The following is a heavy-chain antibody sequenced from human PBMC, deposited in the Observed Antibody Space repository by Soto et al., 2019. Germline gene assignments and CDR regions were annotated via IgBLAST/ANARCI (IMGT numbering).Heavy chain of an antibody. CDR2: IIPIFGTA. V-gene: IGHV1-69*13. CDR1: GGTFSSYA. D-gene: IGHD6-19*01. CDR3: ARLNSRSHSSGWLSPDYYYYGMDV. Sequence: VASVKVSCKASGGTFSSYAISWVRQAPGQGLEWMGGIIPIFGTANYAQKFQGRVTITADESTSTAYMELSSLRSEDTAVYYCARLNSRSHSSGWLSPDYYYYGMDVWGQGTTVPSP. J-gene: IGHJ6*02.